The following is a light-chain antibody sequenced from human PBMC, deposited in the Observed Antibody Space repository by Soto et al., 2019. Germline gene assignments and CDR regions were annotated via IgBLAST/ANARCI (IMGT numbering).Light chain of an antibody. CDR1: SSDVGGHNY. CDR3: ISTAGNNNLV. J-gene: IGLJ3*02. V-gene: IGLV2-8*01. Sequence: QSALTQSPSASGSPGQSVTISCTGTSSDVGGHNYVSWYQHHPGKAPKLIIYEVSKRPSGVPDRFSGSKSGNTASLTVSGLQADDADVYYCISTAGNNNLVFGGGTKLTVL. CDR2: EVS.